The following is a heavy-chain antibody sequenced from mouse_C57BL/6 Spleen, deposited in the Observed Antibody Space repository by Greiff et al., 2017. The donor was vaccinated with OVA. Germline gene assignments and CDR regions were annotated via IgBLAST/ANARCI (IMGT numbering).Heavy chain of an antibody. Sequence: QVQLKESGAELVRPGASVTLSCKASGYTFTDYEMHWVKQTPVHGLEWIGAIDPETGGTAYNQKFKGKAILTADKSSSTAYMELRSLTSEDSAVYYCTRSDGYYVNFDYWGQGTTLTVSS. J-gene: IGHJ2*01. CDR3: TRSDGYYVNFDY. CDR1: GYTFTDYE. V-gene: IGHV1-15*01. CDR2: IDPETGGT. D-gene: IGHD2-3*01.